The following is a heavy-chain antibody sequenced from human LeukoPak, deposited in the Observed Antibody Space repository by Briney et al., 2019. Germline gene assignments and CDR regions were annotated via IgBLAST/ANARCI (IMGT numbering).Heavy chain of an antibody. J-gene: IGHJ4*02. CDR2: IYYSGST. Sequence: SETLSLTCTVSGDSISSYYWSWIRQPPGKGLEWIGYIYYSGSTNYNPSLKSRVTISVDKSKNQFSLKLSSVTAADTAVYYCARGGSYYYFDYWGQGTLVTVSS. V-gene: IGHV4-59*12. CDR1: GDSISSYY. CDR3: ARGGSYYYFDY. D-gene: IGHD1-26*01.